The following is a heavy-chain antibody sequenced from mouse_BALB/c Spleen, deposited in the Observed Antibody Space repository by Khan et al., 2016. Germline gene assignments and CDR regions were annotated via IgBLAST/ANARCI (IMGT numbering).Heavy chain of an antibody. CDR1: GYTFTSYV. Sequence: VQLQQSGPELVKPGASVKMSCKASGYTFTSYVMHWVKQKPGQSLEWIGYINPYNDGTKYNEKFKGKATLTSDKSSSTAYMELSSLTSEDSAVYYCVIYYYGSSYDYAMDYWGQGTSVTVSS. CDR3: VIYYYGSSYDYAMDY. D-gene: IGHD1-1*01. CDR2: INPYNDGT. V-gene: IGHV1S136*01. J-gene: IGHJ4*01.